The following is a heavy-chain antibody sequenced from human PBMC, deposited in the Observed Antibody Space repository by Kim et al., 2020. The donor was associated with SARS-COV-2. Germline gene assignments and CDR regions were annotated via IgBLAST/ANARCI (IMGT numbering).Heavy chain of an antibody. CDR2: ISYDGSNK. CDR3: AKERRTPADIFCGMDV. CDR1: GFTFSSYG. V-gene: IGHV3-30*18. J-gene: IGHJ6*01. Sequence: GGSLRLSCAASGFTFSSYGMHWVRQAPGKGLEWVAVISYDGSNKYYADSVKGRFTISRDNSKNTLYLQMNSLRAEDTAVYYCAKERRTPADIFCGMDVWG. D-gene: IGHD3-9*01.